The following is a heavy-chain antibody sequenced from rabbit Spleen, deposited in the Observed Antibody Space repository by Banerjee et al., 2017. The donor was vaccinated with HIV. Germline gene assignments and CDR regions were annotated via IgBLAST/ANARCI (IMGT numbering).Heavy chain of an antibody. Sequence: QEQLEESGGDLVQPEGSLTLTCTASGFTLSSYWVCWVRQAPGKGLEWIGCIDADNGNTCYASWAKGGFTISKLPPTTVTLQMTSLTAADTATYFCAREYTASGMDLWGPGTLVTVS. CDR1: GFTLSSYW. CDR3: AREYTASGMDL. D-gene: IGHD1-1*01. CDR2: IDADNGNT. J-gene: IGHJ6*01. V-gene: IGHV1S45*01.